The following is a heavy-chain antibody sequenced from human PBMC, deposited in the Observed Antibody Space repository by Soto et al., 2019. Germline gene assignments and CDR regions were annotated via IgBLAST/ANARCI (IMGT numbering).Heavy chain of an antibody. CDR1: GSSFAGYW. J-gene: IGHJ4*02. CDR2: IDPSDSQT. V-gene: IGHV5-10-1*01. CDR3: ARQIYDSDTGPNFQYYFDS. D-gene: IGHD3-22*01. Sequence: GESLKISCKGSGSSFAGYWITWVRQKPGKGLEWMGRIDPSDSQTYYSPSFRGHVTISVTKSITTVFLQWSSLRASDTAMYYCARQIYDSDTGPNFQYYFDSWGQGTQVTSPQ.